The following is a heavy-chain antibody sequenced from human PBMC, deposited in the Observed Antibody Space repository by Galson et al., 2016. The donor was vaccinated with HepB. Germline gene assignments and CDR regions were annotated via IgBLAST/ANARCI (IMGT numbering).Heavy chain of an antibody. D-gene: IGHD2-21*02. CDR1: GFTFSDYY. CDR2: IRNSGSNT. Sequence: SLRLSCATSGFTFSDYYMNWIRQAPGKGLEWVSSIRNSGSNTYYADSVKGRFTISRDNSKNTLFLQMNNLRADDTAVYYCVKDFRSCGGGDCYGWFDPWGQGILVTVSS. V-gene: IGHV3-23*01. J-gene: IGHJ5*02. CDR3: VKDFRSCGGGDCYGWFDP.